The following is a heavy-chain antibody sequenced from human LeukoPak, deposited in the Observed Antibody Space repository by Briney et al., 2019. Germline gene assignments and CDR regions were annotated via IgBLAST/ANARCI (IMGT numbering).Heavy chain of an antibody. V-gene: IGHV3-73*01. CDR2: IRSKANSYAT. CDR3: TTRGKFGELTTDDY. J-gene: IGHJ4*02. CDR1: GFTFSGSA. D-gene: IGHD3-10*01. Sequence: GGSLRLSCAASGFTFSGSAMHWVRQASGKGLEWVGRIRSKANSYATAYAASVKGTFTISRDDSKNTAYLQMNSLKTEDTAVYYCTTRGKFGELTTDDYWGQGTLVTISS.